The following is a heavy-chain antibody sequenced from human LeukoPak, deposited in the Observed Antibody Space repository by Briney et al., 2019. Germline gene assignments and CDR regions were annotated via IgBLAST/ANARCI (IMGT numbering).Heavy chain of an antibody. V-gene: IGHV1-46*01. Sequence: GASVKVSCKASGYTFTSYYMHWVRQAPGQGLEWMGIINPSGGSTSYAQKFQGRVTMTRDVSTSTVYMELSSLRSEDTAVYYCARALAGTGYYYYYYMDVWGKGTTVTVSS. CDR1: GYTFTSYY. CDR3: ARALAGTGYYYYYYMDV. D-gene: IGHD6-13*01. J-gene: IGHJ6*03. CDR2: INPSGGST.